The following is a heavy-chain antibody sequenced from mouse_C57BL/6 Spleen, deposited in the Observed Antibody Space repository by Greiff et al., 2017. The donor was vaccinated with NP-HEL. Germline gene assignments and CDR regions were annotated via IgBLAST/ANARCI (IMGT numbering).Heavy chain of an antibody. J-gene: IGHJ1*03. V-gene: IGHV5-9*01. Sequence: EVKLVESGGGLVKPGGSLKLSCAASGFTFSSYTMSWVRQTPEKRLEWVATISGGGGNTYYPDSVKGRFTISRDNAKNTLYLQMSSLRSEDTALYYWERQSTVVGYWYFDVWGTGTTVTVSS. CDR1: GFTFSSYT. D-gene: IGHD1-1*01. CDR3: ERQSTVVGYWYFDV. CDR2: ISGGGGNT.